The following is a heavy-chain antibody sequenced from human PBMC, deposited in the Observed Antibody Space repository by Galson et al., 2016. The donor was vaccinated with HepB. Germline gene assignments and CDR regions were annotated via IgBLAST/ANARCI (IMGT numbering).Heavy chain of an antibody. Sequence: SETLSLTCAVSGASINSLNWWGWVRQPPGKGLEWIGEVFHSGNTNYNSSLKSRVSMSADKSKNQFSLTLTSVTAADTAVYFCASLDNRRGGEVWGQGTLVTVSS. V-gene: IGHV4-4*02. J-gene: IGHJ4*02. D-gene: IGHD2-2*03. CDR1: GASINSLNW. CDR3: ASLDNRRGGEV. CDR2: VFHSGNT.